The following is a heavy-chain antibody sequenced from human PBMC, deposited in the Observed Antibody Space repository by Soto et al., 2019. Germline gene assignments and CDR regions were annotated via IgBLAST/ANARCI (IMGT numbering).Heavy chain of an antibody. J-gene: IGHJ4*02. V-gene: IGHV4-39*07. CDR1: GGSITSGTYY. CDR3: ARARIAAAGTTYFDY. D-gene: IGHD6-13*01. Sequence: SETLSLTCTASGGSITSGTYYWGWIRQPPGKGMEWIGEIYHSGSTNYNPSLKSRVTISVDKSKNQFSLKLSSVTAADTAVYYCARARIAAAGTTYFDYWGQGTLVTVSS. CDR2: IYHSGST.